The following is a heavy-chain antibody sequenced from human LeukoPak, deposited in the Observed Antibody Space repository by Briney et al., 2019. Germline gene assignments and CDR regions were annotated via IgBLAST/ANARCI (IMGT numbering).Heavy chain of an antibody. D-gene: IGHD3-10*01. J-gene: IGHJ6*04. Sequence: SETLSLTCAVSGFSISSGYYWGWIRQPPGKGLEWIGSMSHNRGTYYNSSLKSRVTISTDTSKNQFSLRLSSVTAADTAVHYCAGYYASGVSAYDYFGMDVWGKGTTVTVSS. CDR2: MSHNRGT. V-gene: IGHV4-38-2*01. CDR1: GFSISSGYY. CDR3: AGYYASGVSAYDYFGMDV.